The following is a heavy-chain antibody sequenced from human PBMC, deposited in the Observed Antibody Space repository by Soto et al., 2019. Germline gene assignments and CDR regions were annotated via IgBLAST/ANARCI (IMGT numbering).Heavy chain of an antibody. V-gene: IGHV5-51*01. CDR3: ARSTAYCSRTRCTADYYYYGMDV. J-gene: IGHJ6*02. CDR1: GYSFTSYW. CDR2: IYPGDSDT. D-gene: IGHD2-2*01. Sequence: WEALKISCKGSGYSFTSYWIGWVRQMPGKGLEWMGIIYPGDSDTRYIPSFQGHFTISSDKSISTAYLQWSSLKASDTAMYYCARSTAYCSRTRCTADYYYYGMDVCGQRTTVTASS.